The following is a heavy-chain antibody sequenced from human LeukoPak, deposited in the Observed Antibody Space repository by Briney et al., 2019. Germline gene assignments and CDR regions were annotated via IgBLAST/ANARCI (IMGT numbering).Heavy chain of an antibody. V-gene: IGHV3-13*01. Sequence: GGSLRLSCAASGFTFSNNDMHWVRQGPGKGLEWVSAIDTSGDTYYPGSVKGRFTISRENAKNILYLQMNSLRVGDTAVYYCARSIAAAGSGGDYWGQGTLVTVSS. J-gene: IGHJ4*02. CDR3: ARSIAAAGSGGDY. CDR1: GFTFSNND. D-gene: IGHD6-13*01. CDR2: IDTSGDT.